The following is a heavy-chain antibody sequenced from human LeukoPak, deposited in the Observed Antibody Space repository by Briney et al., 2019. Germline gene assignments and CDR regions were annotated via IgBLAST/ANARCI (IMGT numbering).Heavy chain of an antibody. CDR2: ISSSSYI. Sequence: PGGSLRLSCAASGFTFSTSYMNWVRQAPGKGLEWVSSISSSSYIYYADSLKGRFTISRDNARNSLYLQMNSLRAEDTAVYYCARKYYQGDYGGSFGPWGQGTLVTVSS. J-gene: IGHJ5*02. CDR3: ARKYYQGDYGGSFGP. V-gene: IGHV3-69-1*01. D-gene: IGHD4-23*01. CDR1: GFTFSTSY.